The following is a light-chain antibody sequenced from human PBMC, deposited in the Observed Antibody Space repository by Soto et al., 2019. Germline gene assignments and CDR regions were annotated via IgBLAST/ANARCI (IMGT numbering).Light chain of an antibody. Sequence: SYELTQPPSVSVAPGKTARITCGGNNIGSKSVHWYQQKPGQAPVLVIYYDSDRPSGIPERFSGSNSGNTATLTISRVEAGDEADYYCQVWDSSCDHVVFRGGTKLTVL. J-gene: IGLJ2*01. CDR1: NIGSKS. CDR3: QVWDSSCDHVV. V-gene: IGLV3-21*04. CDR2: YDS.